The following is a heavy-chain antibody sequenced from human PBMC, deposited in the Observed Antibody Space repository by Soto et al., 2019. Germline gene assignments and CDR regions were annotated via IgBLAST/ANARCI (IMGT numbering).Heavy chain of an antibody. Sequence: QLQLQESGPGLVKPSETLSLTCTVSGGSISSSSYYWGWIRQPPGKGLEWIGSIYYSGSTYYNPSLKSRVTLSVDTSKNQFSLKLSSVTAADTAVYYCARQDGYSPYYFDYWGQGTLVTVSS. J-gene: IGHJ4*02. CDR2: IYYSGST. D-gene: IGHD6-13*01. V-gene: IGHV4-39*01. CDR1: GGSISSSSYY. CDR3: ARQDGYSPYYFDY.